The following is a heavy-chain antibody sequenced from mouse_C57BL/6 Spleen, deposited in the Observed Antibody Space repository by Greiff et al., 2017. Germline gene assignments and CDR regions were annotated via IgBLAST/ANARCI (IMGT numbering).Heavy chain of an antibody. V-gene: IGHV1-55*01. Sequence: QVQLQQSGAELVKPGASVKMSCKASGYTFTSYWITWVKQRPGQGLEWIGDIYPGSGSTNYNEKFKSKATLTVDTSSSTAYMQLSSLTSEDSAVYYCARRYGNYGYFDYWGQGTTLTVSS. CDR3: ARRYGNYGYFDY. J-gene: IGHJ2*01. D-gene: IGHD2-10*02. CDR1: GYTFTSYW. CDR2: IYPGSGST.